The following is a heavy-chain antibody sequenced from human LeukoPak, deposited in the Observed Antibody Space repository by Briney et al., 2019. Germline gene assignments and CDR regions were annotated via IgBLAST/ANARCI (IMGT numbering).Heavy chain of an antibody. V-gene: IGHV3-30-3*01. D-gene: IGHD2-2*01. Sequence: GGSLRLSCAASGFTFSSYAISWVRQAPGKGLEWVAVISYDGSNKYYADSVKGRFTISRDNSKNTLYLQMNSLRAEDTAVYYCAREGVRNTVVVPADYYGMDVWGQGTTVTVSS. J-gene: IGHJ6*02. CDR1: GFTFSSYA. CDR3: AREGVRNTVVVPADYYGMDV. CDR2: ISYDGSNK.